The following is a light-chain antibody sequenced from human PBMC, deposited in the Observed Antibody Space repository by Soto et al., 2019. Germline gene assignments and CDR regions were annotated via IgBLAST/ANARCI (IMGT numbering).Light chain of an antibody. CDR3: AAWDDILNGVYV. J-gene: IGLJ1*01. Sequence: QSVLTQPPSVSGTPGQRVTSSCSGSRSNIGSNNVYWYQQLPGTAPKLLIYSNNQPPSGVPDRFSGSKSGTSASLAISGLQSEDEADYYCAAWDDILNGVYVFGPGTKVTVL. CDR1: RSNIGSNN. CDR2: SNN. V-gene: IGLV1-44*01.